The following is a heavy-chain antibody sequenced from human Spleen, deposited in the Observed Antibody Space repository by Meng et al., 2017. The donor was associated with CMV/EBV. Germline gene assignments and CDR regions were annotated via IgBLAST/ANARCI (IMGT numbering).Heavy chain of an antibody. Sequence: YTFTGYYMHWVRQAPGQGLEWMGWINPNSGGTNYAQKFQGRVTMTRDTSISTAYMELSRLRSDDTAVYYCARDPGYCSSTSCRNYFDYWGQGTLVTVSS. J-gene: IGHJ4*02. CDR3: ARDPGYCSSTSCRNYFDY. V-gene: IGHV1-2*02. CDR1: YTFTGYY. D-gene: IGHD2-2*01. CDR2: INPNSGGT.